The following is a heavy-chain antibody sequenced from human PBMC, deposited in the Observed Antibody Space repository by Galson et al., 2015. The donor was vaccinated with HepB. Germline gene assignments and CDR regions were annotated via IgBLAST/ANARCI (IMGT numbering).Heavy chain of an antibody. D-gene: IGHD6-19*01. CDR3: LFSSGWYLGCALDV. V-gene: IGHV1-18*04. Sequence: SVKVSCKASGFSFTRHDISWVRQAPGQGLEWMGWISPHNGNTNYAQRFQGRVTITADTSTRTAYLELRSLRSDDTAVFYCLFSSGWYLGCALDVGGQGQMLTVSS. J-gene: IGHJ3*01. CDR2: ISPHNGNT. CDR1: GFSFTRHD.